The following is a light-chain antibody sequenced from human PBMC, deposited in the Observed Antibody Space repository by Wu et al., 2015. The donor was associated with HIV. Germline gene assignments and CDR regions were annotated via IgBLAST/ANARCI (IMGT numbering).Light chain of an antibody. CDR2: GAS. V-gene: IGKV3-20*01. J-gene: IGKJ1*01. Sequence: EVVLTQSPGTLSLSPGERATLSCRASQSVGSTYLAWYQQKPGQAPRLLIYGASIRATGIPDRFGGSGSGTDFTLTISRLEPEDFAVYYCQQYRTSPRTFGQGTKLGNQT. CDR3: QQYRTSPRT. CDR1: QSVGSTY.